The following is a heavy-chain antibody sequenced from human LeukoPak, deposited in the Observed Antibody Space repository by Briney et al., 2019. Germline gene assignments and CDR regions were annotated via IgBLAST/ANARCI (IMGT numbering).Heavy chain of an antibody. J-gene: IGHJ5*02. CDR3: ARDAGNSGYGCDL. CDR2: INSDGSKT. CDR1: GFTFSSYW. V-gene: IGHV3-74*01. Sequence: GGSLRLSCAASGFTFSSYWMHWVRQAPGKGLVWVSRINSDGSKTSYADSVKGRFTISRDNAKNTLYLQMNSLRAEDTAVYYCARDAGNSGYGCDLWGQGTLVTVSS. D-gene: IGHD5-12*01.